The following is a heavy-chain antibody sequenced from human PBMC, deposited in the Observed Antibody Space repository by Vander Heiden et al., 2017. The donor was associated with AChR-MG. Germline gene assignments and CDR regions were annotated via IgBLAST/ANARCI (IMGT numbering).Heavy chain of an antibody. CDR3: AKKWTQYNSTWYGFDS. J-gene: IGHJ4*02. V-gene: IGHV3-23*01. D-gene: IGHD6-13*01. CDR2: ISGSGGST. Sequence: EVQLLESGGTLVQPGGSLRLSCAASGFTFSSYAMSWVRQAPGKGLEWVSAISGSGGSTWYADSVKGRFTISRDNSKNTLYLQMNSLRAEDTALYYCAKKWTQYNSTWYGFDSWGQGTLVTVSS. CDR1: GFTFSSYA.